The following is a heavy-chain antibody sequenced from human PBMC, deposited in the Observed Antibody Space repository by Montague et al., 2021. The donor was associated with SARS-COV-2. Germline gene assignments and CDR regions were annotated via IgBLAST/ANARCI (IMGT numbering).Heavy chain of an antibody. Sequence: SETLSLTCTVSGGSINNYYWSWIRQPPEKGPEWIAFIHYTGSANYNPSLKSRATISVDPYKNQCSLKLTSVTAADAALYYCARHLAVGTSGFDIWGEGTTVAVPS. CDR2: IHYTGSA. V-gene: IGHV4-59*08. CDR1: GGSINNYY. CDR3: ARHLAVGTSGFDI. D-gene: IGHD6-19*01. J-gene: IGHJ6*04.